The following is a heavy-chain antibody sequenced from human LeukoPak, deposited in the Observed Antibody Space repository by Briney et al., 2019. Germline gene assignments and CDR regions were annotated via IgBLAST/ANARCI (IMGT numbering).Heavy chain of an antibody. D-gene: IGHD2-15*01. CDR2: ISYDGSNK. CDR3: ARVACTGNSCRPYHYYGMDV. Sequence: PGRSLRLSCAASGFTFSSYGMHWVRQAPGKGLEWVAVISYDGSNKYYADSVKGRFTISRDNSKNTLYLQMNSLRAEDTAVYFCARVACTGNSCRPYHYYGMDVWGQGTTVTVSS. V-gene: IGHV3-30*03. J-gene: IGHJ6*02. CDR1: GFTFSSYG.